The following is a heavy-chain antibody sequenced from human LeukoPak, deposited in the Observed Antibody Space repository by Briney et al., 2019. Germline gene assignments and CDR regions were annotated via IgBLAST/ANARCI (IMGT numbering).Heavy chain of an antibody. J-gene: IGHJ5*02. V-gene: IGHV4-59*01. CDR2: IYYSGST. CDR1: GGSISSYY. CDR3: ARAQGYYDSSGYRDWFDP. D-gene: IGHD3-22*01. Sequence: SETLSLTCTVSGGSISSYYWSWIRQPPGKGLEWIGYIYYSGSTNYNPSLKSRVTISVDTSKNQFSLKLSSVTAADTAVYYCARAQGYYDSSGYRDWFDPWGQGTLVTVSS.